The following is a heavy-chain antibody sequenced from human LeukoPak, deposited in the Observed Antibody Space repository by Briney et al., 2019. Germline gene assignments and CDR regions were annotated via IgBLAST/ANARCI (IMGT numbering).Heavy chain of an antibody. J-gene: IGHJ4*02. D-gene: IGHD5-12*01. CDR1: GFTFSSYG. CDR2: IWYDGSNK. V-gene: IGHV3-33*01. CDR3: ARDRGYSGYDYADY. Sequence: PGGSLRLSCAASGFTFSSYGMHWVRQAPGKGLEWVAVIWYDGSNKYYADSVKGRFTISRDNSKNTLYLQMNSLRAEDTAVYYCARDRGYSGYDYADYWGQGTLVTVSS.